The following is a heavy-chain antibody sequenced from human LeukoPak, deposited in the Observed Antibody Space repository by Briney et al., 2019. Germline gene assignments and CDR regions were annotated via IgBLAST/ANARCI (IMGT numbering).Heavy chain of an antibody. J-gene: IGHJ4*02. CDR1: GFTFSSYA. Sequence: GGSLRLSCAASGFTFSSYAMSWVRQAPGKGLEWVSAISGSGGSTYYADSVKGRFTVSRDNSKNTLYLQMNSLRAEDTAVYYCAKGSKWELLGGFDYWGQGTLVTVSS. V-gene: IGHV3-23*01. CDR3: AKGSKWELLGGFDY. D-gene: IGHD1-26*01. CDR2: ISGSGGST.